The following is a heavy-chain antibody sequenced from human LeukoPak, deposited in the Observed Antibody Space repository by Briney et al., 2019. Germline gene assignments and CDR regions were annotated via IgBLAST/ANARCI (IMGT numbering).Heavy chain of an antibody. J-gene: IGHJ4*02. Sequence: GASVKVSCKASGYTFNTYEIAWVRQAPGQGLEWMGWINTYNGNTNYAQKVQGRVTMTTDTSTSTGYMELRNLRSDDTAVYYCARLAVGGSWFHDYWGQGTLVTVSS. CDR2: INTYNGNT. CDR3: ARLAVGGSWFHDY. D-gene: IGHD6-13*01. V-gene: IGHV1-18*01. CDR1: GYTFNTYE.